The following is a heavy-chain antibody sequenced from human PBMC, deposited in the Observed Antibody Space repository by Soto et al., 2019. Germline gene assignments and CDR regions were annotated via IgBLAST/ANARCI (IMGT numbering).Heavy chain of an antibody. CDR3: ARVYYYGSGSYYDNYYYYMDV. D-gene: IGHD3-10*01. CDR1: GGSISSGGYY. V-gene: IGHV4-31*03. CDR2: IYYSGST. Sequence: SETLSLTCTVSGGSISSGGYYWSWIRQHPGKGLEWIGYIYYSGSTYYNPSLKSRVTISVDTSKNQFSLKLSSVTAADTAVYYCARVYYYGSGSYYDNYYYYMDVWGKGTTVTVSS. J-gene: IGHJ6*03.